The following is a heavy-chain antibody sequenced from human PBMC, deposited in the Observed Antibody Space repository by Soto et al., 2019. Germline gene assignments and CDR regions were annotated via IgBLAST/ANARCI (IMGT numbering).Heavy chain of an antibody. CDR1: GGSISSYY. V-gene: IGHV4-59*01. CDR3: ARASPYGDYALDY. D-gene: IGHD4-17*01. Sequence: PSETLSLTCIVSGGSISSYYWIWIRQPPGKGLEWIGYISYSGSTNYNPSLKSRPTISVDTSKNQFSLKLRSVTAADTAVYYCARASPYGDYALDYWGQGTLVTVS. CDR2: ISYSGST. J-gene: IGHJ4*02.